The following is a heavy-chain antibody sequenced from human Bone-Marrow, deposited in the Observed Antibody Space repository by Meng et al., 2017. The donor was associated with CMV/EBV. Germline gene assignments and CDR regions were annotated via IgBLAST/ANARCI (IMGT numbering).Heavy chain of an antibody. J-gene: IGHJ6*02. CDR1: GFTFDDYT. Sequence: GESLKISCAASGFTFDDYTMHWVRQAPGKGLEWVYLISWDGGSTYYADSVKGRFTISRDNSKNSLYLQMNSLRTEDTALYYCAKGRYYYGMDVWGQGTTVTVSS. CDR3: AKGRYYYGMDV. CDR2: ISWDGGST. V-gene: IGHV3-43*01.